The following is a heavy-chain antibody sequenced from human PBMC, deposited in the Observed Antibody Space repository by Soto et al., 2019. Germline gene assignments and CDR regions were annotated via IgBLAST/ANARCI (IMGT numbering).Heavy chain of an antibody. CDR1: GGSISSSSYY. J-gene: IGHJ4*02. D-gene: IGHD6-13*01. Sequence: SETLSLTCTVSGGSISSSSYYWGWIRQPPGKGLEWIGSIYYSGSTYYNPSLKSRVTISVDTSKNQFSLKLSSVTAADTAVYYCARQASSWNYYFDYWGQGTLVTVS. CDR3: ARQASSWNYYFDY. CDR2: IYYSGST. V-gene: IGHV4-39*01.